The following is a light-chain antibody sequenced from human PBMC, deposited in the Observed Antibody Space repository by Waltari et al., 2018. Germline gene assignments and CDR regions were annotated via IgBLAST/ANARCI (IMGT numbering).Light chain of an antibody. CDR3: AAWDDNLNAVV. Sequence: QSVLTQPPSVSEAPRQRVTIACSGSSSNIGNNVVNWYQQVPGEAPKLLIYYDDMLPSGVSARFSCSRSGTSASLAISGLQSEDEADYYCAAWDDNLNAVVFGGGTKVTVL. V-gene: IGLV1-36*01. CDR2: YDD. J-gene: IGLJ2*01. CDR1: SSNIGNNV.